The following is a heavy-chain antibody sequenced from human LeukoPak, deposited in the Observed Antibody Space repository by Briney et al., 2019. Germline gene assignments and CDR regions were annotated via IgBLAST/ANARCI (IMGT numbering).Heavy chain of an antibody. J-gene: IGHJ4*02. CDR3: ARDRGGDEKYSSGWYNPTAFDY. Sequence: PGGSLRLSCAASGFTFSSYSMNWVRQAPGKGLEWVSYISSSSSTIYYADSVKGRFTISRDNAKNSLYLQMNSLRDEDTAVYYCARDRGGDEKYSSGWYNPTAFDYWGQGTLVTVSS. V-gene: IGHV3-48*02. CDR2: ISSSSSTI. D-gene: IGHD6-19*01. CDR1: GFTFSSYS.